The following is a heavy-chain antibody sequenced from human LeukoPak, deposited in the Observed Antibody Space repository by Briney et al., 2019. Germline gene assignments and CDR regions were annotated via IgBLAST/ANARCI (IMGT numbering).Heavy chain of an antibody. CDR1: GFTFSSYS. Sequence: GGSLRLSCAASGFTFSSYSMNWVRQAPGKGLEWVSSISSSSSYIYYADSVKGRFSISRDNAKNTLYLQMNSLRVEDTAVYYCGRALGSPLDYWGQGTLVTVSS. CDR2: ISSSSSYI. CDR3: GRALGSPLDY. D-gene: IGHD1-26*01. V-gene: IGHV3-21*01. J-gene: IGHJ4*02.